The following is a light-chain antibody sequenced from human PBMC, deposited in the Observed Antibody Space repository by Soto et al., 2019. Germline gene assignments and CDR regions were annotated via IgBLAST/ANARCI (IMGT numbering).Light chain of an antibody. V-gene: IGKV3-20*01. Sequence: EIVLTQSTGTLSLSPGERATLSCRASQTVRTNDLAWFQHKPGQAPRLLIYGASSRATGIPAWFSRSGSGTAFTLTINRLEPDGFEVYFCQQYSDAPLTFGGGTKVEIK. CDR3: QQYSDAPLT. J-gene: IGKJ4*01. CDR1: QTVRTND. CDR2: GAS.